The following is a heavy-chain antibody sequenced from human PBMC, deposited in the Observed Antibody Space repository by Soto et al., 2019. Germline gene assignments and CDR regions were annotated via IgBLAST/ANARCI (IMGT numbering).Heavy chain of an antibody. V-gene: IGHV4-31*03. CDR1: GGPITTGGHF. D-gene: IGHD1-26*01. CDR3: ATAVSGSYLDS. Sequence: QVQLQESGPGLVQASQTLSLTCTVSGGPITTGGHFWSWIRRSPGKGLEWIGYIYYSGTTHYNPSLKSRVTISIDTSKKQFSLNLSSVTAADTAVYYCATAVSGSYLDSWGQGPLVTVSS. CDR2: IYYSGTT. J-gene: IGHJ4*02.